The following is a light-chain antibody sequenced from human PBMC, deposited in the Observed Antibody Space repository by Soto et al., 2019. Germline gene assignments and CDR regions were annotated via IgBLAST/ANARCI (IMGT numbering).Light chain of an antibody. J-gene: IGLJ1*01. CDR3: FSFTTTSNHV. V-gene: IGLV2-14*01. CDR1: SSL. Sequence: QSVLTQPASVSGSPGQSITVSCTGTSSLSRDPKLMISEVNNRPSGVSNRFSGSKSGNTAYLTISGLQVEDEAEYFCFSFTTTSNHVFGNGTKVTV. CDR2: EVN.